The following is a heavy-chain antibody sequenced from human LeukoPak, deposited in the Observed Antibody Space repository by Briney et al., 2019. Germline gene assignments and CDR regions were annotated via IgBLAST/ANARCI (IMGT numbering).Heavy chain of an antibody. J-gene: IGHJ4*02. V-gene: IGHV4-4*02. CDR1: GGSISGSNW. CDR2: IYHSGST. Sequence: PSETLSLTCAVSGGSISGSNWWSWVRQAPGKGLEWIGEIYHSGSTNYNPSLKSRVTISVDKSENQLSLRLNSVTAADTAAYYCVSDGWYSLEYWGQGTLVTVSS. D-gene: IGHD6-19*01. CDR3: VSDGWYSLEY.